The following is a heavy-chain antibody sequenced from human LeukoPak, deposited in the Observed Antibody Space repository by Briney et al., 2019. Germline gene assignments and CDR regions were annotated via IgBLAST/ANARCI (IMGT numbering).Heavy chain of an antibody. CDR3: ASRYSSSWYAEDYNWFDP. J-gene: IGHJ5*02. D-gene: IGHD6-13*01. CDR1: GGSISSSNW. V-gene: IGHV4-4*02. Sequence: SETLSLTCAVSGGSISSSNWWSWVRQPPGKGLEWIGEIYHSGSTNYNPSLKSRVTISVDKSKNQFSLKLSSVTAADTAVYYCASRYSSSWYAEDYNWFDPWGQGTLVTVSS. CDR2: IYHSGST.